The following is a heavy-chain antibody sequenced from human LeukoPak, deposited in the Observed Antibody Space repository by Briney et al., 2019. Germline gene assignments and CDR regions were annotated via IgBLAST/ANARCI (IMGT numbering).Heavy chain of an antibody. D-gene: IGHD2-8*01. CDR1: GGSFSGYY. CDR2: IVHSGRT. Sequence: KPSETLSLTCTVYGGSFSGYYWTWIRQPPGKGLEWIGEIVHSGRTNYSPSLKSRVTLSVDTSKNQFSLEPNSVTAADTAVYYCARGSVLMGYASFDYWGQGALVTVSS. CDR3: ARGSVLMGYASFDY. V-gene: IGHV4-34*12. J-gene: IGHJ4*02.